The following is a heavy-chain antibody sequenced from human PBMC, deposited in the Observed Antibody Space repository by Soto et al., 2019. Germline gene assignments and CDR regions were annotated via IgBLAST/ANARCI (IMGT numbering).Heavy chain of an antibody. CDR2: ISWNSGSI. CDR1: GFTFDDYA. V-gene: IGHV3-9*01. CDR3: AKGEGYCSGTSCRNWFDP. J-gene: IGHJ5*02. Sequence: EVQLVESGGGLVQPGRSLRLSCAASGFTFDDYAMHWVRQAPGKGLEWVSGISWNSGSIGYADSVKGRFTISRDNAKNSLYLQMNSLRAEDTALYYCAKGEGYCSGTSCRNWFDPWGQGTLVTVSS. D-gene: IGHD2-2*01.